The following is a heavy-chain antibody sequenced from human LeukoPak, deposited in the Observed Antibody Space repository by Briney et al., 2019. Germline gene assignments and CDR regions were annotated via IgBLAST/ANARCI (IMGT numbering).Heavy chain of an antibody. J-gene: IGHJ5*02. Sequence: ASVKVSCKASGYIFTNHGIIWVRQAPGQGLEWMGWISAFNGNTNYAQKLQGRVTLTRDMSTSTDYLELSSLRSEDTAVYYCARDNSVRDEAWWFNPWGQGTLVTVSS. V-gene: IGHV1-18*01. D-gene: IGHD5-24*01. CDR2: ISAFNGNT. CDR1: GYIFTNHG. CDR3: ARDNSVRDEAWWFNP.